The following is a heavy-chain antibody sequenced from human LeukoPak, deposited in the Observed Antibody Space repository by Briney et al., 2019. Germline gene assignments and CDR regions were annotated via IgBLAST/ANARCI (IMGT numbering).Heavy chain of an antibody. J-gene: IGHJ5*02. CDR1: GDSVSSNSAA. V-gene: IGHV6-1*01. CDR2: TYYRSKWYN. Sequence: SQTLSLTCAISGDSVSSNSAAWNWIRQSPSRRLEWLGRTYYRSKWYNDYAVSVKSRITINLDTSKNQFSLQLNSVTPEDTAVYYCSAAFGDEAWFDPWGQGTLVTVSS. D-gene: IGHD3-10*01. CDR3: SAAFGDEAWFDP.